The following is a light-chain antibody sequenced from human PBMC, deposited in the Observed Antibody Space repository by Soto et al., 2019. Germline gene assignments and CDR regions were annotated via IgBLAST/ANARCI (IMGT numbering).Light chain of an antibody. CDR3: QQPNDWPLT. Sequence: EIVMTQTPAPPSLSPGGRGTLSCRASQSVRSNLVWYQQKPGQAPRLLIYGVSTRATATPARFTGSGSETEFTLTISSLQSEDFAFYYCQQPNDWPLTFGGGTKVDIK. J-gene: IGKJ4*01. CDR1: QSVRSN. CDR2: GVS. V-gene: IGKV3-15*01.